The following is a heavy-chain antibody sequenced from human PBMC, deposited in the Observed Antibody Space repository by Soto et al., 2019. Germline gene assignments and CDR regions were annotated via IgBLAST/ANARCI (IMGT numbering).Heavy chain of an antibody. D-gene: IGHD2-8*02. CDR1: VGSFSGYY. CDR2: INHSGRT. CDR3: ARDKITGLFDY. V-gene: IGHV4-34*01. J-gene: IGHJ4*02. Sequence: QVQLQQWGAGLLKPSETLYLTCAVYVGSFSGYYWTWIRQPPGTGLEWIGEINHSGRTNYNPSLKSRVTRSVDTSKNQVSLKLSSVAAADTAVYYCARDKITGLFDYWGQGTLVTVSS.